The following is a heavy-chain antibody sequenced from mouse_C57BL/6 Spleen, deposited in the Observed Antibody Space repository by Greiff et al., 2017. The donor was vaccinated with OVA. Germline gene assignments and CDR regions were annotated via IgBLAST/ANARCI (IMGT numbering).Heavy chain of an antibody. CDR1: GYTFTSYW. D-gene: IGHD4-1*01. J-gene: IGHJ2*01. CDR2: IDPSDSYT. V-gene: IGHV1-59*01. CDR3: ARERLTGTGTDYFDY. Sequence: QVQLQQPGAELVRPGTSVKLSCKASGYTFTSYWMHWVKQRPGQGLEWIGVIDPSDSYTNYNQKFKGKATLTVDTSSSTAYMQLSSLTSEDSAVYYCARERLTGTGTDYFDYWGQGTTLTVSS.